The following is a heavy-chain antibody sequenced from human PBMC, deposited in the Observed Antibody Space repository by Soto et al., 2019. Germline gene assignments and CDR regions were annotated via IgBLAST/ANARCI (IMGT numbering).Heavy chain of an antibody. CDR3: ARRHTVPGSYYSDY. CDR1: GGSISSGSYF. Sequence: QLQLQESGPGLVKPSETLSLTCTVSGGSISSGSYFWGWIRQPPGKGLEWIGNIFYSGSTYYNPSLKSRVTISVDTSKNQFSLKLSSVTAADTAVYYCARRHTVPGSYYSDYWGQGTLVTVSS. V-gene: IGHV4-39*01. J-gene: IGHJ4*02. D-gene: IGHD6-19*01. CDR2: IFYSGST.